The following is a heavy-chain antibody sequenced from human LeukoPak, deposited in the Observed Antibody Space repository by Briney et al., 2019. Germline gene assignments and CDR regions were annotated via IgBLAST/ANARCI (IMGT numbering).Heavy chain of an antibody. D-gene: IGHD3-22*01. J-gene: IGHJ4*02. CDR2: ISAYNGNT. Sequence: ASVKVSCKASGYTFTSYGISWVRQAPGQGLEWMGWISAYNGNTNYAQKLQGRVTMTTYASTSTAYMELRSLRSDDTAVYYCARDSSAYYYDSSGYYLGIKSYYLDYWGQGTLVTVSS. CDR3: ARDSSAYYYDSSGYYLGIKSYYLDY. V-gene: IGHV1-18*01. CDR1: GYTFTSYG.